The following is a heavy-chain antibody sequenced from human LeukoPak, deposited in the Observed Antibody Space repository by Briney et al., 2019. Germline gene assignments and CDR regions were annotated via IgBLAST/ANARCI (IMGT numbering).Heavy chain of an antibody. CDR2: IWHSGIT. Sequence: SETLSLTCTVSGYSISSGYYWGWIRQSPGKGLEWIGTIWHSGITYYNPSLKSRVTISVDTSKNQFSLNLSSVTAADTAVYYCARLGLNLGNPDHWGQGTLVTVSS. CDR3: ARLGLNLGNPDH. CDR1: GYSISSGYY. D-gene: IGHD1-14*01. J-gene: IGHJ4*02. V-gene: IGHV4-38-2*02.